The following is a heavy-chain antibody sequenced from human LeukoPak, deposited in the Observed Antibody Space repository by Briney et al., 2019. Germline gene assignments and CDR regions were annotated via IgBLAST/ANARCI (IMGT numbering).Heavy chain of an antibody. CDR1: GGTFSSYS. V-gene: IGHV1-69*05. Sequence: SVKVSCKASGGTFSSYSISWVRQAPGQGLEWMGGIIPIFGTANYAQKFQGRVTITTYESTSTAYMELSSLRSEDTAVYYCASLTVRDYWGQGTLVTVSS. D-gene: IGHD4-11*01. CDR3: ASLTVRDY. CDR2: IIPIFGTA. J-gene: IGHJ4*02.